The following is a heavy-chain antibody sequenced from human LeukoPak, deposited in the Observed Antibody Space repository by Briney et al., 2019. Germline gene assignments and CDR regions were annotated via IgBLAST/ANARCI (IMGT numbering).Heavy chain of an antibody. CDR1: GYSISSGYY. J-gene: IGHJ6*04. CDR2: IYHSGST. V-gene: IGHV4-38-2*01. Sequence: PSETLSLTCAVSGYSISSGYYWGWIRRPPGKGLEWFGIIYHSGSTYYNPSLKSRVTISVDTSKNQFSLKLSSVTAADTPVYYCARTGSGWMGQYGMDVWGKGTTVTVSS. D-gene: IGHD6-19*01. CDR3: ARTGSGWMGQYGMDV.